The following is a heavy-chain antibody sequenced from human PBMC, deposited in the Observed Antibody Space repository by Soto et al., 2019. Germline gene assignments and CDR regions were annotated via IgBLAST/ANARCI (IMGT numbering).Heavy chain of an antibody. D-gene: IGHD6-13*01. CDR1: GGSISSSNW. CDR2: IYHSGST. J-gene: IGHJ2*01. Sequence: PSETLSLTCAVSGGSISSSNWWSWVRQPPGKGLEWIGEIYHSGSTNYNPSLKSRVTISVDKSKNQSSLKMSSVTAADTAVYYCASNSIAAAGTQRYFDLWGRGTMVTV. CDR3: ASNSIAAAGTQRYFDL. V-gene: IGHV4-4*02.